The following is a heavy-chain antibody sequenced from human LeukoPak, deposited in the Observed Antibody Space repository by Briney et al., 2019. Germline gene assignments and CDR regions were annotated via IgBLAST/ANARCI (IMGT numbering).Heavy chain of an antibody. D-gene: IGHD3-3*01. J-gene: IGHJ6*02. CDR3: ARHGIPYYDFWSGYYPPYYYYGMDA. V-gene: IGHV4-59*08. CDR2: IYYSGST. CDR1: GGSISSYY. Sequence: SETLSLTCTVSGGSISSYYWSWIRQPPGKGLEWIGYIYYSGSTNYNPSLKSRVTISVDTSKNQFSLKLSSVTAADTAVYYCARHGIPYYDFWSGYYPPYYYYGMDAWGQGTTVTVSS.